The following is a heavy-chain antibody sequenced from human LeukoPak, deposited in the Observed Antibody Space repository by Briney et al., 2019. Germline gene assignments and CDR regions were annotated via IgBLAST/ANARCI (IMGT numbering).Heavy chain of an antibody. CDR1: GGSISSGGYR. CDR2: IYYSGST. D-gene: IGHD6-13*01. Sequence: SETLSLTCAVSGGSISSGGYRWTWIRQPPGKGLEWIGNIYYSGSTDYNPSLKSRVTISVDTSKNQFSLKLSSVTAADTAVYFCARAASWYSVFDSWGQGTLVTVSS. J-gene: IGHJ4*02. V-gene: IGHV4-61*08. CDR3: ARAASWYSVFDS.